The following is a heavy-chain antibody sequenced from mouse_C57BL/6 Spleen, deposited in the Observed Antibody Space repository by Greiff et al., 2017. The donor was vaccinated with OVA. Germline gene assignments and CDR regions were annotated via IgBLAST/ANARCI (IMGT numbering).Heavy chain of an antibody. Sequence: QVQLQQSGAELVRPGASVKLSCKASGYTFTDYYINWVKQRPGQGLEWIARIYPGSGNTYYNEKFKGKATLTAEKSSSTAYMQLSSLTSEDSAVYSCARRGGYVDYYAMDYWGQGTSVTVSS. CDR1: GYTFTDYY. CDR3: ARRGGYVDYYAMDY. J-gene: IGHJ4*01. CDR2: IYPGSGNT. D-gene: IGHD3-2*02. V-gene: IGHV1-76*01.